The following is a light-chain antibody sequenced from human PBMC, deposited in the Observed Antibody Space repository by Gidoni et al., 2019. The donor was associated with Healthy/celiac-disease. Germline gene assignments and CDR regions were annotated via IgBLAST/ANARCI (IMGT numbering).Light chain of an antibody. CDR3: QQYYSYPQT. CDR2: AAS. Sequence: VSITCRASQGISSYLAWYQQKPGKAPKLLIYAASTLQSGVPSRFSGSGSGTDFTLTISCLQSEDFATYYCQQYYSYPQTFGQGTKVEIK. J-gene: IGKJ1*01. V-gene: IGKV1-8*01. CDR1: QGISSY.